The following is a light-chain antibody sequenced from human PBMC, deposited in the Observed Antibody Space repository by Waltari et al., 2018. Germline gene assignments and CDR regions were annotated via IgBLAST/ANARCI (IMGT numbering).Light chain of an antibody. J-gene: IGKJ2*01. CDR2: SAS. V-gene: IGKV1-5*03. Sequence: DIQMTQSPSTLSASVGDRVPLTCRASQNVGPSLAWHQQKPGKAPKLLIYSASSLENEVPSRFSGSGSGTEFTLTISSLQPDDLATYYCQQYEGYSTFGQGTKVEIK. CDR1: QNVGPS. CDR3: QQYEGYST.